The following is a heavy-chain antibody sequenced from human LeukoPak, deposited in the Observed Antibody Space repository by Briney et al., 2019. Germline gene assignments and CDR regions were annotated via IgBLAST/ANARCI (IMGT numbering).Heavy chain of an antibody. CDR3: ARVSSWYYFDY. J-gene: IGHJ4*02. D-gene: IGHD6-13*01. CDR2: MNPNSGNT. V-gene: IGHV1-8*03. CDR1: GYTFTSYD. Sequence: ASVKVSYKASGYTFTSYDINWVRQATGQGLEWMGWMNPNSGNTGYAQKFQGRVTITRNTSISTAYMELSSLRSEDTAVYYCARVSSWYYFDYWGQGTLVTVSS.